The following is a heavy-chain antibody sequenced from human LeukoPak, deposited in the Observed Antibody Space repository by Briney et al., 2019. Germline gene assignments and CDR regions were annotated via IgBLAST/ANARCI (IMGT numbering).Heavy chain of an antibody. CDR2: IQYDGSEK. CDR3: ARGYSGSD. CDR1: GFTFNSYW. J-gene: IGHJ4*02. Sequence: GGSLILSCAASGFTFNSYWMTWVRQAPGKGPEWVANIQYDGSEKSYVDSVKGRFTISRDNAKNSLYLLMNSLRVEDTAVYYCARGYSGSDWGQGTLVTVSS. V-gene: IGHV3-7*01. D-gene: IGHD5-12*01.